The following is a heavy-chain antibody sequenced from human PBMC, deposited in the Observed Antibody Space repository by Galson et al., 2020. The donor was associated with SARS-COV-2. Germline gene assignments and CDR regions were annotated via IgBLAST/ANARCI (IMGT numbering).Heavy chain of an antibody. Sequence: SGPTLVKPTQTLTLTCTFSGFSLSTSGVGVGWIRQPPGKALEWLALIYWDDDKRYSPSLKSRLTITKDTSKNQVVLTMTNMDPVDTATYYCAHIGLPRWLQLRPFDYWGQGTLVTVSS. V-gene: IGHV2-5*02. D-gene: IGHD5-12*01. CDR3: AHIGLPRWLQLRPFDY. CDR2: IYWDDDK. CDR1: GFSLSTSGVG. J-gene: IGHJ4*02.